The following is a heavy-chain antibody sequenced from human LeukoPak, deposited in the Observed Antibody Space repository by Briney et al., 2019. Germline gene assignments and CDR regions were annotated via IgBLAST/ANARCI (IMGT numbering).Heavy chain of an antibody. V-gene: IGHV1-18*01. Sequence: ASVKVSCKASGYTFSSYGISGVRQAPGQGLEWMGWISVYSGNTNYAQRLQGRVTMTTDTSTSTAYMELRSLRSDDTAVYYCARDANGVLGDYWGQGTLVTVSS. D-gene: IGHD2-8*01. CDR2: ISVYSGNT. CDR3: ARDANGVLGDY. CDR1: GYTFSSYG. J-gene: IGHJ4*02.